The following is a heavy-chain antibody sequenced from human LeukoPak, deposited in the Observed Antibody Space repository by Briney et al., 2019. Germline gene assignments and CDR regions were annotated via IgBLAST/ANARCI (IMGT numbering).Heavy chain of an antibody. J-gene: IGHJ6*02. CDR3: ATVGSSTPSYYYYGMDV. CDR2: FDPEDGET. V-gene: IGHV1-24*01. CDR1: GYTLTELS. D-gene: IGHD6-13*01. Sequence: ASVKVSCKVSGYTLTELSMHWVRQAPGKGLEWMGGFDPEDGETIYAQKFQGRVTMTEDTSTDTAYMELSSLRSEDTAVYYCATVGSSTPSYYYYGMDVWGHGTTVTVSS.